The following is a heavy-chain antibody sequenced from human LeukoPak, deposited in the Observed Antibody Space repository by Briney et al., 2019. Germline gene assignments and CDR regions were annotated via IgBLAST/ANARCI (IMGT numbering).Heavy chain of an antibody. V-gene: IGHV4-39*01. CDR2: IYYSGST. D-gene: IGHD6-6*01. CDR3: ARQEAALPYFDY. Sequence: SETLSLTCTVSGGSISSSSYYWGWIRQPSGKGLEWIGSIYYSGSTYYNPSLKSRVTISVDTSKNQFSLKLSSVTAADTAVYYCARQEAALPYFDYWGQGTLVTVSS. CDR1: GGSISSSSYY. J-gene: IGHJ4*02.